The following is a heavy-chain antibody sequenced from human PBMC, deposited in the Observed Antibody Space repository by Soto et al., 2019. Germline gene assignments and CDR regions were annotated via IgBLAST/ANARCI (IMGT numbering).Heavy chain of an antibody. V-gene: IGHV3-30*18. CDR3: AKLPGGYDFDY. CDR1: GFTFSSYG. Sequence: GGSLRLSCAASGFTFSSYGMHWVRQAPGKGLEWVAVISYDGSNKYYADSVKGRFTISRDNSKNTLYLQMNSLRAEDTAVYYCAKLPGGYDFDYWGQGTLVTVSS. J-gene: IGHJ4*02. D-gene: IGHD5-12*01. CDR2: ISYDGSNK.